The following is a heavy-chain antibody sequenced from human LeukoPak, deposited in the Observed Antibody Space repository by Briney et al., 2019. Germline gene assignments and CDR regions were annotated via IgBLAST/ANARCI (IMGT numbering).Heavy chain of an antibody. D-gene: IGHD3-3*01. CDR1: GFTFSSYA. J-gene: IGHJ4*02. Sequence: GGSLRLSCAASGFTFSSYAMSWIRQAPGKGLEWVSAISGSGGSTYYADSVKGRFTISRDNSKNTLYLQMNSLRAEDTAVYYCAKDWYYDFWSGSTPYFDYWGQGTLVTVSS. V-gene: IGHV3-23*01. CDR3: AKDWYYDFWSGSTPYFDY. CDR2: ISGSGGST.